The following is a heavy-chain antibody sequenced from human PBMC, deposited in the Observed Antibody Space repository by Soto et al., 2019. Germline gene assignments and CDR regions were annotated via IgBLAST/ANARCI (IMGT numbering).Heavy chain of an antibody. CDR1: GYSFPNYW. J-gene: IGHJ4*02. CDR3: ARHFYDARDYRGEAY. V-gene: IGHV5-10-1*01. D-gene: IGHD3-22*01. Sequence: GESLKIACKGSGYSFPNYWISWVRQVPGKGLEWVGRIHPSDSHTNYSPSYQGHVIISADKSISTAYLQWNSLKAPDTAIYYCARHFYDARDYRGEAYWVQGTLVTVSS. CDR2: IHPSDSHT.